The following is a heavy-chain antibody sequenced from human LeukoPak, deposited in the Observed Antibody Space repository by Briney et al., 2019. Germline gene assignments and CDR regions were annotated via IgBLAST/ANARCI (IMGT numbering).Heavy chain of an antibody. J-gene: IGHJ4*02. CDR3: ARHQPFPWYYGSGSYFGY. V-gene: IGHV4-34*01. CDR2: IYYSGST. D-gene: IGHD3-10*01. Sequence: SETLSLTCAVYGGSFSGYYWSWIRQPPGKGLEWIGSIYYSGSTYYNPSLKSRVTISVDTSKNQFSLKLSSVTAADTAVYYCARHQPFPWYYGSGSYFGYWGQGTLVTVSS. CDR1: GGSFSGYY.